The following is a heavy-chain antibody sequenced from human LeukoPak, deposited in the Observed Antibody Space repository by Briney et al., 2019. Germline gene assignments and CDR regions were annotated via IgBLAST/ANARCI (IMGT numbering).Heavy chain of an antibody. D-gene: IGHD1-26*01. CDR3: AKPRHGSYYILYYFDY. V-gene: IGHV3-30*18. Sequence: PGGSLRLSCAASGFTFSSYGMHWVRQAPGKGLEWVAVISYDGSNKYYADSVEGRFTISRDNSKNTLYLQMNSLRAEDTAVYYCAKPRHGSYYILYYFDYWGQGTLVTVSS. CDR1: GFTFSSYG. J-gene: IGHJ4*02. CDR2: ISYDGSNK.